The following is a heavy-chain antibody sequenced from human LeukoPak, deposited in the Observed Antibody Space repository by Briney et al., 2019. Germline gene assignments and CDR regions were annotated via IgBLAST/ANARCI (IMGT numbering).Heavy chain of an antibody. CDR1: GGSISNYY. CDR3: ARRNVLTEGEAFDV. V-gene: IGHV4-59*08. D-gene: IGHD3-16*01. CDR2: VYNSGNT. Sequence: SETLSLTCAVSGGSISNYYWTWIRQPPGTGLEWIGYVYNSGNTNYNPSLRSRVTISIDASKNQFSLRLNSVTAADTAVYYCARRNVLTEGEAFDVWGQGALVTVSS. J-gene: IGHJ3*01.